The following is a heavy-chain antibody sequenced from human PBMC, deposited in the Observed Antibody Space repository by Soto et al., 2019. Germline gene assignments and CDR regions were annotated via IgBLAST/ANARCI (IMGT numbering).Heavy chain of an antibody. J-gene: IGHJ4*02. CDR1: GYTFTSYD. CDR3: ARHSSYSSGPSDY. CDR2: IDPSDSYT. Sequence: KVSCKASGYTFTSYDISWVRQMPGKGLEWMGRIDPSDSYTNYSPSFQGHVTISADKSISTAYLQWSSLKASDTAMYYCARHSSYSSGPSDYWGQGTLVTVSS. D-gene: IGHD6-19*01. V-gene: IGHV5-10-1*01.